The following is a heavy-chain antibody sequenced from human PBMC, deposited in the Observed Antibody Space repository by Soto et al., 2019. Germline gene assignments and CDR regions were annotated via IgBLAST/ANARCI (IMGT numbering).Heavy chain of an antibody. CDR2: IYAANSET. CDR1: GYSFSTNW. CDR3: GRHPPTPAHNGYLDP. J-gene: IGHJ5*02. D-gene: IGHD1-7*01. V-gene: IGHV5-51*01. Sequence: GESLKISCEASGYSFSTNWIGWVRQMPGKGLEWVGLIYAANSETRYSPSFQGQVTLSVDKSINTAYLQWSSLKASDTAIYYCGRHPPTPAHNGYLDPLGQGTLVTAPQ.